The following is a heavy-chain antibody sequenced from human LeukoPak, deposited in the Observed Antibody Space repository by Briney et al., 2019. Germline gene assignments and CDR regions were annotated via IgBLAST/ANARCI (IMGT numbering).Heavy chain of an antibody. CDR3: ARGLAP. V-gene: IGHV3-11*01. CDR2: VRASGVGT. CDR1: GFTFSDHD. Sequence: GGSLRLSCAASGFTFSDHDMSWVRQAPGKGLEWVSSVRASGVGTHYADSVKGRFTISRDNAKNSLYLQMNSLRAEDTAVYYCARGLAPWGQGTLVTVSS. J-gene: IGHJ4*02.